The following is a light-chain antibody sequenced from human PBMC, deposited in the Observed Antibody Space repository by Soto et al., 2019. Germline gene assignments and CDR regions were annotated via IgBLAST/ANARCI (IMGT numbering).Light chain of an antibody. Sequence: QSVLTQPASVSGSPGQSITISCTGTSSDVGSYNLVSWYQQHPDKAPKLIIYEGTKRPSGVSNRFSGSKSGNTASLTISGLQAEDEADYSCCSYAGRSTYYVFGTGTKVTVL. CDR3: CSYAGRSTYYV. CDR2: EGT. CDR1: SSDVGSYNL. J-gene: IGLJ1*01. V-gene: IGLV2-23*01.